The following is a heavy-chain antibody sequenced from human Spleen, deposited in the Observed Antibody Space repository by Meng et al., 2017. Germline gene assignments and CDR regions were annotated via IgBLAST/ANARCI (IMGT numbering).Heavy chain of an antibody. CDR3: ARSIAAVPFDY. J-gene: IGHJ4*02. CDR2: INHSGST. D-gene: IGHD6-13*01. CDR1: GGSFSGYY. V-gene: IGHV4-34*01. Sequence: QVQRQQWGAGLLKPSETLSLTCAVYGGSFSGYYWSWIRQPPGKGLEWIGEINHSGSTNYNPSLKSRVTISVDTSKNQFSLKLSSVTAADTAVYYCARSIAAVPFDYWGQGTLVTVSS.